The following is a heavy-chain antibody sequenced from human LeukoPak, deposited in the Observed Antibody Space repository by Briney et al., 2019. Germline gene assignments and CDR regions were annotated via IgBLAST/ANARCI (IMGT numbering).Heavy chain of an antibody. CDR3: ARDQLTGYYKNHPAVFDY. D-gene: IGHD3-9*01. CDR2: ISAYNGNT. CDR1: GYTFTSYD. Sequence: VASVKVSCKASGYTFTSYDINWVRQATGQGLEWMGWISAYNGNTNYAQKLQGRVTMTTDTSTSTAYMELRSLRSDDTAVYYCARDQLTGYYKNHPAVFDYWGQGTLVTVSS. J-gene: IGHJ4*02. V-gene: IGHV1-18*01.